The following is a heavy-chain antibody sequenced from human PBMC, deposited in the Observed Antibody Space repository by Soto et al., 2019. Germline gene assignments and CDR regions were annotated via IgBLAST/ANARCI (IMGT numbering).Heavy chain of an antibody. Sequence: QLQLQESGSGLVKPSQTLSLTCAVSGGSISSGGYSWSWIRQPPGKGLEWIGYIYHSGSTYYNPSLKSRVPISVARSKNQFSLKLSFVTAADTAVYYCARSPITVTSYDYWGQGTLVTVSS. V-gene: IGHV4-30-2*01. J-gene: IGHJ4*02. CDR3: ARSPITVTSYDY. CDR2: IYHSGST. D-gene: IGHD4-17*01. CDR1: GGSISSGGYS.